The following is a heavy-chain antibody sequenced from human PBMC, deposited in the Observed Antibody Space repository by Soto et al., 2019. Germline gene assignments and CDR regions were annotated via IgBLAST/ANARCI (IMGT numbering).Heavy chain of an antibody. CDR1: GFSFGRSS. J-gene: IGHJ4*02. CDR3: VTREAIGGVFDR. D-gene: IGHD2-8*02. V-gene: IGHV3-23*01. CDR2: ISTGGSNT. Sequence: EVQLLESGGGLVRPGGSLRVSCEGSGFSFGRSSMIWVRQAPGKGLEWVATISTGGSNTYFPDSTKDRVDISRDTFKNTVFLHMHSLRVEDTAVYYCVTREAIGGVFDRWGRGTLVTVSS.